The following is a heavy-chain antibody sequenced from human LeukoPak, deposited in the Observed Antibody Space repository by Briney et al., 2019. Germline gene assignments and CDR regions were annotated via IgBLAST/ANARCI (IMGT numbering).Heavy chain of an antibody. CDR2: ISGSGGST. J-gene: IGHJ5*02. Sequence: GGSLRLSCAASGFTFSSYAMSWVRQAPGKGLEWVSAISGSGGSTYYADSVKGRFTIPRDNSKNTLYLQMNSLRAEDTAVYYCAKVGDSTMVRGVLRFDPWGQGTLVTVSS. V-gene: IGHV3-23*01. CDR1: GFTFSSYA. CDR3: AKVGDSTMVRGVLRFDP. D-gene: IGHD3-10*01.